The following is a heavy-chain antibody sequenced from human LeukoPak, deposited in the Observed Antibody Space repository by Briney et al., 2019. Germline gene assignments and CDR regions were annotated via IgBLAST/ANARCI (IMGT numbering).Heavy chain of an antibody. CDR3: AKYVSAKGPPYALDV. Sequence: GGSLRLSCAASGFTFSIYEMNWVRQAPGKGLEWLSYISASGTFYYADSVKGRFTISRDNAKNSLYLRMNSLRAEDTAVYYCAKYVSAKGPPYALDVWGQGTTVTVSS. CDR1: GFTFSIYE. CDR2: ISASGTF. V-gene: IGHV3-48*03. J-gene: IGHJ6*02. D-gene: IGHD2/OR15-2a*01.